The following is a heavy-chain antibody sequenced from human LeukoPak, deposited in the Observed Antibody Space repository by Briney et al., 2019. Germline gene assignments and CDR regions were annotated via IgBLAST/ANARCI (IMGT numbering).Heavy chain of an antibody. CDR2: IYYSGNT. J-gene: IGHJ6*02. V-gene: IGHV4-61*05. CDR1: GGSINSRSDY. Sequence: SETLSLTCTVSGGSINSRSDYWGWIRQPPGKGLEWIGYIYYSGNTNYNPSLKSRVTISLDTSKNQLSLKLTSVTAADTAVYYRARCSRGTSVGMDVWGQGTTVTVSS. CDR3: ARCSRGTSVGMDV. D-gene: IGHD1-1*01.